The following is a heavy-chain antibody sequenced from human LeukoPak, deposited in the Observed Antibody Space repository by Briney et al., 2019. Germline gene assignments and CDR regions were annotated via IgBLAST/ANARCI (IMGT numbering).Heavy chain of an antibody. V-gene: IGHV1-69*05. D-gene: IGHD3-22*01. Sequence: SVKVSCEASGGTFSSYAISWVRQAPGQGLEWMGRIIPIFGTANYAQKFQGRVTMTRDTSTSTVYMELSSLRSEDTAVYYCARVPRNYDSSGYYYKIPIFDYWGQGTLVTVSS. CDR1: GGTFSSYA. J-gene: IGHJ4*02. CDR2: IIPIFGTA. CDR3: ARVPRNYDSSGYYYKIPIFDY.